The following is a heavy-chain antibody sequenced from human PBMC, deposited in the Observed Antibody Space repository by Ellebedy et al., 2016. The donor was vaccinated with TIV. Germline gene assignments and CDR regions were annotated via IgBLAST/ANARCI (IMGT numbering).Heavy chain of an antibody. J-gene: IGHJ4*02. D-gene: IGHD3-3*01. CDR2: ISSCSSYT. Sequence: GESLKISXAASGFTFSDYYMSWIRQAPGKGLEWVSYISSCSSYTNYADSVKGRFTISRDNAKNSLYLQMNSLRAEDTAVYYCARVRRSYYDFWSGLSDYWGQGTLVTVSS. V-gene: IGHV3-11*05. CDR1: GFTFSDYY. CDR3: ARVRRSYYDFWSGLSDY.